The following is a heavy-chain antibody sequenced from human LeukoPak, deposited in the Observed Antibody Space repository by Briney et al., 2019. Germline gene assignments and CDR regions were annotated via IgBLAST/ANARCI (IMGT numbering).Heavy chain of an antibody. Sequence: GGSLRLSCAASGFTFSSYTMHWVRQAPGEGRGWAAAISNDGRNKNSADSVMGRFTISRDNFENTLYLQMNSLRSEDTAVYYCASKDDFSGTGSSFDYWGQGTLVTVSS. CDR2: ISNDGRNK. CDR1: GFTFSSYT. CDR3: ASKDDFSGTGSSFDY. J-gene: IGHJ4*02. D-gene: IGHD3-10*01. V-gene: IGHV3-30-3*01.